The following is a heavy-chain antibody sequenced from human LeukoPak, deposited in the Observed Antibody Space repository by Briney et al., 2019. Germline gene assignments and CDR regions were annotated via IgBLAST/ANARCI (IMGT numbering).Heavy chain of an antibody. Sequence: PGGSLRLSCAASGFTFSSYGMHWARQAPGKGLEWVAVMSYDGRNTYYADSVKGRFTISRDNSKNTLYLQMNSLRVEDTAVYYCAKVQLERRELLPNFDYWGQGTLVTVSS. V-gene: IGHV3-30*18. CDR1: GFTFSSYG. CDR3: AKVQLERRELLPNFDY. J-gene: IGHJ4*02. CDR2: MSYDGRNT. D-gene: IGHD1-1*01.